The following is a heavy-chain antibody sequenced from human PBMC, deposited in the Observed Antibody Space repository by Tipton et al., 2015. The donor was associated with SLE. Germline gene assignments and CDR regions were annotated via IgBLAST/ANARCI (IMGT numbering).Heavy chain of an antibody. CDR1: GGSISSGGYY. J-gene: IGHJ4*02. V-gene: IGHV4-61*08. Sequence: TLSLTCTVSGGSISSGGYYWSWIRQHPGKGLEWIGYIYYSGSTNYNPSLKSRVTISVDTSKNQFSLKLSSVTAADTAVYYCARESPEGTTVNAADYWGQGTLVTVSS. CDR2: IYYSGST. D-gene: IGHD4-17*01. CDR3: ARESPEGTTVNAADY.